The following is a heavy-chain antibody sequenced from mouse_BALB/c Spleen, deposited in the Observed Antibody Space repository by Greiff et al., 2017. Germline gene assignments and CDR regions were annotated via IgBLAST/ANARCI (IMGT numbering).Heavy chain of an antibody. Sequence: EVQLQQSGPDLVKPSQSLSLTCTVTGYSITSYYAWNWIRQFPGNKLEWMGYISYSGSTSYNPSLKSRISITRDTSKNQFFLQLNSVTTEDTATYYCAKGEVYYGPSWFAYWGQGTLVTVSA. CDR2: ISYSGST. V-gene: IGHV3-2*02. J-gene: IGHJ3*01. CDR1: GYSITSYYA. D-gene: IGHD1-2*01. CDR3: AKGEVYYGPSWFAY.